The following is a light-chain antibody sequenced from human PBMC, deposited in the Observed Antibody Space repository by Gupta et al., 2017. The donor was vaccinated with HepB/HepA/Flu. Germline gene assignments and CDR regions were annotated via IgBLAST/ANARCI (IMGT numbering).Light chain of an antibody. V-gene: IGKV2-28*01. Sequence: DIVMNQSPLSLPVTPGEPASISCRSSQSLLHSNGYNYLEWYLKQTGQSPQLLIYLCSNRASVVPDWCSSRCSATFSILISSREQAEYVVFYYRQYAISPRTFGHGTKVEIK. J-gene: IGKJ2*02. CDR2: LCS. CDR1: QSLLHSNGYNY. CDR3: QYAISPRT.